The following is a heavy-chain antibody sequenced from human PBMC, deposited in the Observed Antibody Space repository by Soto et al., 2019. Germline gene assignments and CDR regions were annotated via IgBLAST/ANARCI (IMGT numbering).Heavy chain of an antibody. CDR1: GFTFSSYW. J-gene: IGHJ6*03. V-gene: IGHV3-7*01. CDR2: IKQDGSEK. CDR3: ARVRYFDWSYPNYYMDV. D-gene: IGHD3-9*01. Sequence: GSLRLSCAASGFTFSSYWMSWVRQAPGKGLEWVANIKQDGSEKYYVDSVKGRFTISRDNAKNSLYLQMNSLRAEDTAVYYCARVRYFDWSYPNYYMDVWGKGTTVTVSS.